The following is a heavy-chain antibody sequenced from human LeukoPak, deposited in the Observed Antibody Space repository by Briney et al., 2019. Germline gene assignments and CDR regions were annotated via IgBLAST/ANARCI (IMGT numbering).Heavy chain of an antibody. Sequence: GGSLRLSCAASGFTFSSYGMHWVRQAPGKGLEWVAFIRYDATNKYYADSVKGRFTISRDNAKNSLYLQMNSLRAEDTAVYYCARALYSSSSFDYWGQGTLVTVSS. CDR3: ARALYSSSSFDY. CDR2: IRYDATNK. D-gene: IGHD6-6*01. J-gene: IGHJ4*02. V-gene: IGHV3-30*02. CDR1: GFTFSSYG.